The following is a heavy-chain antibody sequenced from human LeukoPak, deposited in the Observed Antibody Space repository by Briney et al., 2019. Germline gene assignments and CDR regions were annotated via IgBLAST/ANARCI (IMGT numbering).Heavy chain of an antibody. J-gene: IGHJ4*02. CDR1: GFTFSGYW. V-gene: IGHV3-7*02. Sequence: GGSLRLSCAASGFTFSGYWMSWVRQAPGKGLEWVANIKQDGSEQYYVGSVKGRFTISRDNAKNSLYLQMHSLRAEDTAVYYCAKNGEEFDYWGQGTLVTVSS. CDR2: IKQDGSEQ. CDR3: AKNGEEFDY. D-gene: IGHD4-17*01.